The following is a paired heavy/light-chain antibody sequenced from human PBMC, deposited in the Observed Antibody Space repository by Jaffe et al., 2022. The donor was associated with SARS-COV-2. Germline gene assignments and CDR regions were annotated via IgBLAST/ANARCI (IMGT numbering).Light chain of an antibody. Sequence: EIVLTQSPVTLSLSPGERATLSCRASQSVNTYFAWYQQKPGQAPRLLIYDASNRATGIPARFSGSGSGTDFTLTISSLEPEDFAIYYCQQRGNWPRTFGQGTRLEI. CDR1: QSVNTY. J-gene: IGKJ2*01. CDR2: DAS. CDR3: QQRGNWPRT. V-gene: IGKV3-11*01.
Heavy chain of an antibody. CDR3: ARGQYGETKSDEDY. CDR2: ISYDGSYI. D-gene: IGHD2-21*01. CDR1: GFTFSGYV. V-gene: IGHV3-30*04. J-gene: IGHJ4*02. Sequence: QAQLVESGGGVVQPGNSLRLSCAASGFTFSGYVMHWVRQAPGKGLEWVAVISYDGSYIHYADSVKGRFTISRDNSKNTLFLQMNSLRAEDTAVYFCARGQYGETKSDEDYWGQGTLVTVSS.